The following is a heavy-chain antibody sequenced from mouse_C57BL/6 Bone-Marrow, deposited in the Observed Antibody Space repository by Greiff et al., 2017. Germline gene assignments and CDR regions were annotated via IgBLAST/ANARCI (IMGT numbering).Heavy chain of an antibody. Sequence: QVQLKESGAELVRPGASVKLSCKASGYTFTDYYINWVKQRPGPGLEWIARIYPGSGNTYYNEKFKGKATLTAEKSSSTAYMQLSSLTSEDSAVYFCARVALLVWYFDVWGTGTTVTVSS. J-gene: IGHJ1*03. D-gene: IGHD1-1*01. CDR2: IYPGSGNT. CDR3: ARVALLVWYFDV. V-gene: IGHV1-76*01. CDR1: GYTFTDYY.